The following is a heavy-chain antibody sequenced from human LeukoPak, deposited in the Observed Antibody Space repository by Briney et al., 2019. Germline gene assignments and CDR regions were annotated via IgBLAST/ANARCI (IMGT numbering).Heavy chain of an antibody. D-gene: IGHD3-22*01. Sequence: SETLSLTCAVYGGSFSGYYWSWIRQPPGKGLEWIGEINHSGSTNYNPSLKSRVTISVDRSKNQFSLKLSSVTAADTAVYYCARGAPDNYYDSSGYYPFDYWGQGTLVTVSS. V-gene: IGHV4-34*01. CDR3: ARGAPDNYYDSSGYYPFDY. CDR1: GGSFSGYY. J-gene: IGHJ4*02. CDR2: INHSGST.